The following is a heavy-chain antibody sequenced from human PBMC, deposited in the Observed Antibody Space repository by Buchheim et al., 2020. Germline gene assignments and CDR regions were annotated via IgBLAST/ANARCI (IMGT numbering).Heavy chain of an antibody. CDR3: AIHNVVGATWRFDY. J-gene: IGHJ4*02. CDR1: GLTFSKYV. V-gene: IGHV3-23*01. D-gene: IGHD1-26*01. CDR2: ISGSGAGT. Sequence: EVQVLESGGGLVQPGGSLRLSCAASGLTFSKYVMSWVRQAPGKGLEWVSAISGSGAGTYYADSVKGRFTISRDNSKNPLFLQMNSLRAEDTAVYYCAIHNVVGATWRFDYWGQGTL.